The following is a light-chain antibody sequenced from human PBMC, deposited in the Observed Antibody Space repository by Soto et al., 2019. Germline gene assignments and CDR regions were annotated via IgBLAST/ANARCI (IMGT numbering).Light chain of an antibody. V-gene: IGLV2-8*01. Sequence: QSVLTQPPSASGSPGQSVTTSCTGTSSDVGTYNYVSWYQQHPGKAPRLMIYEVSERPSGVPDRFSGSKSGNTASLTVSGLQPEDEADYYCSSYTTSSSYVFGTGTKVTVL. J-gene: IGLJ1*01. CDR2: EVS. CDR3: SSYTTSSSYV. CDR1: SSDVGTYNY.